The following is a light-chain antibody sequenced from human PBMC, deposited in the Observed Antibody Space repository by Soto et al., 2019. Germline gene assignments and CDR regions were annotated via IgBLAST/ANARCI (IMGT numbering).Light chain of an antibody. V-gene: IGLV2-14*01. J-gene: IGLJ2*01. CDR3: GSYTSNSALDVV. CDR1: SSDIGGYKY. Sequence: QSALTQPASVSGSPGQSITISCTGTSSDIGGYKYVSWYQQKPGKAPKLMIYDVNNRPSGVSNRFSGSKSGNTASLTISGLQAEDEADYYCGSYTSNSALDVVFGGGTKLTVL. CDR2: DVN.